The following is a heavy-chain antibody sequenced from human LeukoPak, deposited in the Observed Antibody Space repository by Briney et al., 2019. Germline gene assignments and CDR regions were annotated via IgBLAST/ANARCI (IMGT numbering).Heavy chain of an antibody. CDR3: AKDWESGFDP. D-gene: IGHD1-26*01. CDR1: GFTFSTFA. J-gene: IGHJ5*02. Sequence: GGSLRLSCAASGFTFSTFAMLWVRQPPGKGLEWVSSIFPSGGEIHYADSVRGRFTISRDNSKSILSLQMNSLRTEDTALYYCAKDWESGFDPWGQGTLVTVSS. V-gene: IGHV3-23*01. CDR2: IFPSGGEI.